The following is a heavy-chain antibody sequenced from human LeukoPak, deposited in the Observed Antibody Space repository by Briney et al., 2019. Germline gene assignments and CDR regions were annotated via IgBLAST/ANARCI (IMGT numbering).Heavy chain of an antibody. V-gene: IGHV1-2*03. CDR3: ARDFPSGVVVTAINNWFDP. Sequence: LVASVKVSCKASGYTFTGYYMHWVRQAPGQGLEWMGWINPNSGGTNYAQKFQGRVTMTRDTSISTAYMELSRLRSDDTAVYYCARDFPSGVVVTAINNWFDPWGQGTLVTVSS. CDR1: GYTFTGYY. D-gene: IGHD2-21*02. CDR2: INPNSGGT. J-gene: IGHJ5*02.